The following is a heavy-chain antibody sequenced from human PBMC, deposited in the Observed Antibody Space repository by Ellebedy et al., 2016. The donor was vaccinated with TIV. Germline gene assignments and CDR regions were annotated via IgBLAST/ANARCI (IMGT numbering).Heavy chain of an antibody. J-gene: IGHJ6*02. D-gene: IGHD3-22*01. CDR1: GFTFSTYS. V-gene: IGHV3-48*02. CDR3: ARAYYDSSLFYYYGMDV. Sequence: GESLKISCAASGFTFSTYSMNWVRQAPGKGLEWVSYISSGSSTIYYADSVKGRFTISRDNGKNSLYLQMNSLSDEDTAVYYCARAYYDSSLFYYYGMDVWGQGTTVTVSS. CDR2: ISSGSSTI.